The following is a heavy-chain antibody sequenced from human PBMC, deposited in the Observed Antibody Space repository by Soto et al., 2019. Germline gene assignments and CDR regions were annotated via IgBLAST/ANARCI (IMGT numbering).Heavy chain of an antibody. Sequence: GASVKVSCKASGYTFTSYYMHWVRQAPGQGLEWMGIINPSGGSTSYAQKFQGRVTMTRDTSTSTVYMELSSLRSEDTAVYYCARDRVEGYDFWSGYFIPRSAAFDIWGQGTMVTVSS. CDR2: INPSGGST. D-gene: IGHD3-3*01. CDR3: ARDRVEGYDFWSGYFIPRSAAFDI. V-gene: IGHV1-46*01. CDR1: GYTFTSYY. J-gene: IGHJ3*02.